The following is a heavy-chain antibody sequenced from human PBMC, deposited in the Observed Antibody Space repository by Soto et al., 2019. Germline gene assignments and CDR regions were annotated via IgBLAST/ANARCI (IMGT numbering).Heavy chain of an antibody. CDR3: AKDPTYDYGYFDS. CDR1: GFTFSSYA. Sequence: EVQLLESGGDLVQPGGSLRLSGAASGFTFSSYAMNWVRQAPGKGLEWVSTIRTSVGDTYYAASVKGRFTISRDNSKSTVYLHLNSLRAEDTAIYYCAKDPTYDYGYFDSWGQGTLVTVSS. V-gene: IGHV3-23*01. D-gene: IGHD4-17*01. J-gene: IGHJ4*02. CDR2: IRTSVGDT.